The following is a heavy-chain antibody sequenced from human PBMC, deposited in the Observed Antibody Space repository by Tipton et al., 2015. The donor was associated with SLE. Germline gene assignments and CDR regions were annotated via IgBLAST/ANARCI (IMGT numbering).Heavy chain of an antibody. V-gene: IGHV4-61*02. Sequence: GLVKPSETLSLTCTVSGGSISSGSYYWSWIRQPAGKGLEWIGHIYTSGSTNYNPSLKSRVTMSVDTSKNQFSLKLSSVTAADTAVYYCARGISARGVIIIYYFDYWGQGTLVTVSS. CDR2: IYTSGST. J-gene: IGHJ4*02. D-gene: IGHD3-10*01. CDR1: GGSISSGSYY. CDR3: ARGISARGVIIIYYFDY.